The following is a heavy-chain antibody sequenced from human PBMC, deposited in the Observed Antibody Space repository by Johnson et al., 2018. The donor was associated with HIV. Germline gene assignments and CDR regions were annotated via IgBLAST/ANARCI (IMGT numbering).Heavy chain of an antibody. CDR1: GFTFTFYA. CDR2: ISYDGSNK. D-gene: IGHD1-26*01. V-gene: IGHV3-30-3*01. CDR3: AKDGGSYGGAFDI. J-gene: IGHJ3*02. Sequence: QVQLVESGGGVVQPGRSLRLSCAASGFTFTFYAMHWVRQAPGKGLEWVAVISYDGSNKYYAESVKGRFTISRDNSKNTVYLQMNSLRPEDTAVYYCAKDGGSYGGAFDIWGQGTMVTVSS.